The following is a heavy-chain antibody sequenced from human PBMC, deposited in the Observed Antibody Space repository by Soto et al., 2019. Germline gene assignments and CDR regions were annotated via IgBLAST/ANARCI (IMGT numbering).Heavy chain of an antibody. CDR1: GYTFTSYG. D-gene: IGHD4-17*01. Sequence: ASVKVSCKASGYTFTSYGISWVRQAPGQGLEWIGWISAYNGNTNYAQKLQGRVTMTTDTSTSTAYMELRSLRSDDTAVYYCAREYRDYGGNSDAFDIWGQGTMVTVSS. J-gene: IGHJ3*02. V-gene: IGHV1-18*01. CDR2: ISAYNGNT. CDR3: AREYRDYGGNSDAFDI.